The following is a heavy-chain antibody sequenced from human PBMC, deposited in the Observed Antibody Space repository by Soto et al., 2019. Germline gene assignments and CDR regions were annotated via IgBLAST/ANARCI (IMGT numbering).Heavy chain of an antibody. Sequence: ASVKVSCKASGGTFSSYAISWVRQAPGQGLEWMGGIIPIFGTANYAQKFQGRVTITADESTSTAYMELSSLRSEDTAVYYCARSARDYDYVWGSYWVFDYWGQGTLVTVSS. CDR1: GGTFSSYA. V-gene: IGHV1-69*13. CDR3: ARSARDYDYVWGSYWVFDY. J-gene: IGHJ4*02. CDR2: IIPIFGTA. D-gene: IGHD3-16*01.